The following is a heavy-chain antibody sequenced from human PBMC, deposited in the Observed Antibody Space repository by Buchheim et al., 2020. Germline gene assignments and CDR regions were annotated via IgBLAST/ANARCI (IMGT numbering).Heavy chain of an antibody. CDR3: ARGYDILTGYGYYYYYGMDV. CDR1: SGSFSGYY. D-gene: IGHD3-9*01. V-gene: IGHV4-34*01. Sequence: QVQLQQWGAGLLKPSETLSLTCAVYSGSFSGYYWSWIRQPPGKGLEWIGEINHSGSTNYNPSLKSRVTISVDTSKNQFSLKLSSVTAADTAVYYCARGYDILTGYGYYYYYGMDVWGQGTT. J-gene: IGHJ6*02. CDR2: INHSGST.